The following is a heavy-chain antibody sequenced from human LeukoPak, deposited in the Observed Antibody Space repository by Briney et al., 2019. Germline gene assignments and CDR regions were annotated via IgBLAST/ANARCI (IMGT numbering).Heavy chain of an antibody. CDR1: GFTFSSYA. D-gene: IGHD3-22*01. Sequence: PGGSLRLSCAASGFTFSSYAMRWVRQAPGKGLEWVSGISGRGGNTYYADSVKGRFTISRDNSKNTLYLQMNSLTAEDTAVYYCARDGAGGDYESSDYYAYYFDYWGQGTLVTVSS. CDR3: ARDGAGGDYESSDYYAYYFDY. V-gene: IGHV3-23*01. CDR2: ISGRGGNT. J-gene: IGHJ4*02.